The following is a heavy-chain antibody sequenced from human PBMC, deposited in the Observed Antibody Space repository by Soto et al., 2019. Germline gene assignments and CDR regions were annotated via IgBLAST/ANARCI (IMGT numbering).Heavy chain of an antibody. Sequence: EVQLVESGGGLVQPGGSLRLSCAASGFTFSEYYMDWVRQAPGKGLEWVGRSKNKVSGYATEYAASVKGRFTISRDDSKNSLYLQMNSLKSEDTAVYYCARAITFGGVMDYWGQGTLVTVSS. CDR1: GFTFSEYY. D-gene: IGHD3-16*01. J-gene: IGHJ4*02. CDR3: ARAITFGGVMDY. CDR2: SKNKVSGYAT. V-gene: IGHV3-72*01.